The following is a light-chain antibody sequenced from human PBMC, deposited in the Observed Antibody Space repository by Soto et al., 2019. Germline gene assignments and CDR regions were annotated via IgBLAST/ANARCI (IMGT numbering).Light chain of an antibody. V-gene: IGLV2-8*01. J-gene: IGLJ1*01. CDR3: ASYAGNNIFL. CDR1: NTDVGGYKY. CDR2: QVN. Sequence: QSVLTQPPSASGAPGQSVTISCTGTNTDVGGYKYVSWYQQHPGKAPKLIIYQVNRRPSGVPGRFSGPVSGNTASLTVSGLQAEDEAEYYCASYAGNNIFLFGSGTKVNVL.